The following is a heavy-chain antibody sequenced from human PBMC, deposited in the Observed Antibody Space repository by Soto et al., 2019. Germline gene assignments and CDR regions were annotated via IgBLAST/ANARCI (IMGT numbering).Heavy chain of an antibody. D-gene: IGHD3-16*01. V-gene: IGHV4-59*01. Sequence: SETLSLTCTVSGGSISSYYWNWIRQPPGKGLEWIGYVYYSGSINYNPSLKSRVTISVDTSKNQFSLKLSSVTAADTAVYYCARARRVMATEETNFDYWGQGTLVTVSS. CDR1: GGSISSYY. CDR3: ARARRVMATEETNFDY. J-gene: IGHJ4*02. CDR2: VYYSGSI.